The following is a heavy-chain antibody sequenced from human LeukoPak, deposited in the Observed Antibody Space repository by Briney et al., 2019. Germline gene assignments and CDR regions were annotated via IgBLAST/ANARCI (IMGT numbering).Heavy chain of an antibody. D-gene: IGHD5-24*01. CDR2: INAGNGNT. V-gene: IGHV1-3*01. CDR3: ARAGRDGYNCYDY. J-gene: IGHJ4*02. CDR1: GYTFTSYA. Sequence: ASVKVFCKASGYTFTSYAMHWVRQAPGQRLEWMGWINAGNGNTKYSQKFQGRVTITRDTSAGTAYMELSSLRSEDTAVYYCARAGRDGYNCYDYWGQGTLVTVSS.